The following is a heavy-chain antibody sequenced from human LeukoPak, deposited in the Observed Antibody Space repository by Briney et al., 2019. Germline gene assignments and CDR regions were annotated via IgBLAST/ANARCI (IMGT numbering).Heavy chain of an antibody. J-gene: IGHJ6*03. CDR1: GGSISSHY. CDR2: IYYSGST. V-gene: IGHV4-59*11. D-gene: IGHD3-22*01. CDR3: ARVSDSSGYPPEYYYYYMDV. Sequence: SETLSLTCTLSGGSISSHYWSWIRQPPGKGLEWIGYIYYSGSTNYNPSLKSRVTISVDTSKNQFSLKLSSVTAADTAVYYCARVSDSSGYPPEYYYYYMDVCGKETTVTVSS.